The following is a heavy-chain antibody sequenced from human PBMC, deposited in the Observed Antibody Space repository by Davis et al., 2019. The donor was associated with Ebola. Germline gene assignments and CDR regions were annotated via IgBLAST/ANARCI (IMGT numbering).Heavy chain of an antibody. J-gene: IGHJ5*02. Sequence: PSETLSLTCAVYGGSFSGYYWSWIRQPPGKGLEWIGEINHSGSTNYNPSLKSRVTISVDTSKNQFSLKLSSVTAADTAVYYCARSLELGAFLWFDPWGQGTLVTVSS. CDR1: GGSFSGYY. CDR3: ARSLELGAFLWFDP. CDR2: INHSGST. V-gene: IGHV4-34*01. D-gene: IGHD7-27*01.